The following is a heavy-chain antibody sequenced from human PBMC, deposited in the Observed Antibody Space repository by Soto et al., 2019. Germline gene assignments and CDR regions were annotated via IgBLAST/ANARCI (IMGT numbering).Heavy chain of an antibody. D-gene: IGHD3-10*01. J-gene: IGHJ4*02. CDR1: GGSISSYY. CDR3: ASVTMVRGVIPRGY. V-gene: IGHV4-34*01. Sequence: PSETLSLTCTVSGGSISSYYWSWIRQPPGKGLEWIGEINHSGSTNYNPSLKSRVTISVDTSKNQFSLKLSSVTAADTAVYYCASVTMVRGVIPRGYWGQGTLVTVSS. CDR2: INHSGST.